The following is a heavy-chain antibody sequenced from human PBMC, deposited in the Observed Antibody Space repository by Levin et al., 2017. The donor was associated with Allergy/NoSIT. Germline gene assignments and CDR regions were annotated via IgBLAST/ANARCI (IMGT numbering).Heavy chain of an antibody. CDR1: GGSITSYY. Sequence: GSLRLSCTVSGGSITSYYWHWLRQPPGKGLEWIGYVYHIRSTTYNSSLKSRVTISGDTSKSQFSLTLTSVTAADTAVYFCARGRESLHYFDFWGQGMLVTVSS. V-gene: IGHV4-59*12. CDR2: VYHIRST. J-gene: IGHJ4*02. CDR3: ARGRESLHYFDF. D-gene: IGHD3-10*01.